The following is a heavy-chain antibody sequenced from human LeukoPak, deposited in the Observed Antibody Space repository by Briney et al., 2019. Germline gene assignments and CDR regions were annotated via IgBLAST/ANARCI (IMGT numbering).Heavy chain of an antibody. D-gene: IGHD3-10*01. CDR1: GFAVSSNY. CDR2: IYSGGST. Sequence: PGGSLRLSCAASGFAVSSNYMSWVRQAPGKGLEWVSVIYSGGSTYCADSVKGRFTISRDNSKNTLYLQMNSLRAEDTAVYYCARVQYYGSGSYYEWGQGTLVTVSS. CDR3: ARVQYYGSGSYYE. V-gene: IGHV3-53*01. J-gene: IGHJ4*02.